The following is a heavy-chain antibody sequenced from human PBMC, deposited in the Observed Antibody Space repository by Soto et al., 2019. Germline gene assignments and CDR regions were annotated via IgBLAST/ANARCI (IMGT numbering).Heavy chain of an antibody. J-gene: IGHJ4*02. D-gene: IGHD6-25*01. CDR1: GFTFSSYA. Sequence: EVQLLESGGGLVQPGGSLRLSCAASGFTFSSYAMSWVRQAPGKGLEWVSAISGRGGSTYYADSVKGRFTISRDNSKNTLYLQMNSLRAEDTAVYYCAKDAFTAELTYSSGPQGDAFDYWGQGTLVTVSS. CDR3: AKDAFTAELTYSSGPQGDAFDY. V-gene: IGHV3-23*01. CDR2: ISGRGGST.